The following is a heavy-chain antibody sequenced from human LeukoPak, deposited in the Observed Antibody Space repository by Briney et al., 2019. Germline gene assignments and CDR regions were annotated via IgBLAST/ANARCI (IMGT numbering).Heavy chain of an antibody. J-gene: IGHJ4*02. CDR2: ISSSSTGTM. Sequence: GGSLRLSCATSGFSLSTYSMSWVRQAPGKGLEWISYISSSSTGTMYYADSVKGRFTISRDTAKNSLYLQMNSLRAEDTAAYYCVRGYSYGFPYWGQGTLVTVSS. CDR3: VRGYSYGFPY. V-gene: IGHV3-48*01. D-gene: IGHD5-18*01. CDR1: GFSLSTYS.